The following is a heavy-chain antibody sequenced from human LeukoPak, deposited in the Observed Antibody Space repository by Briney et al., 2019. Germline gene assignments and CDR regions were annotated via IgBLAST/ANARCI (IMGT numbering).Heavy chain of an antibody. CDR2: INHSGST. D-gene: IGHD5-24*01. Sequence: PSETLSLTCAVYGGSFSGYYWSWIRQPPGKGLEWIGEINHSGSTNYNPSLKSRVTISVDTSKNQFSLKLSSVTAADTAVYYCAGGPSAMATTNAREDYWGQGTLVTVSS. V-gene: IGHV4-34*01. CDR3: AGGPSAMATTNAREDY. CDR1: GGSFSGYY. J-gene: IGHJ4*02.